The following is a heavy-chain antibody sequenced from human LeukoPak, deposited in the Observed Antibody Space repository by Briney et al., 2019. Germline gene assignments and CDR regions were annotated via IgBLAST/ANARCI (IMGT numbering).Heavy chain of an antibody. CDR1: GSTFSSYA. J-gene: IGHJ4*02. CDR2: ISGSDGST. Sequence: GGSLRLSCAASGSTFSSYAMSWVRQAPGKGLEWVSAISGSDGSTYYADSVKGRFTISRDNSKDTLYLQMNSLRAEDTAVYYCAKSVYSSPSYYFDYWGQGTLVTVSS. V-gene: IGHV3-23*01. D-gene: IGHD6-6*01. CDR3: AKSVYSSPSYYFDY.